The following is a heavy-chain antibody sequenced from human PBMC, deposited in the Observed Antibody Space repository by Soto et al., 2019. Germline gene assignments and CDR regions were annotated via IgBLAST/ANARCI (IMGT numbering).Heavy chain of an antibody. D-gene: IGHD6-13*01. V-gene: IGHV1-3*01. Sequence: GASVKVSCKASGYTFTSYAMHWVRQAPGQRLEWMGWINAGNGNTKYSQKFQGRVTITRDTSASTAYMELSSLRSEDTAVYYCARCIAAAGRKPYYYYGMDVWGQGTTVTVSS. CDR3: ARCIAAAGRKPYYYYGMDV. CDR2: INAGNGNT. J-gene: IGHJ6*02. CDR1: GYTFTSYA.